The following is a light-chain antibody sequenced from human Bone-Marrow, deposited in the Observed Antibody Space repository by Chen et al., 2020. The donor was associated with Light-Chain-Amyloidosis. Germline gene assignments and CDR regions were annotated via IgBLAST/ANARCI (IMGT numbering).Light chain of an antibody. Sequence: QSALTQPPSASGTPGHRVTISCSGGISNIGSNSVNWHQHHPGTAPRLLTCNNDRRPSGVPDRFAGSKSGTSASLAISGLQSEDEADYYCVAWDDSLNGPMFGGGTKLTVL. CDR1: ISNIGSNS. CDR3: VAWDDSLNGPM. CDR2: NND. J-gene: IGLJ3*02. V-gene: IGLV1-44*01.